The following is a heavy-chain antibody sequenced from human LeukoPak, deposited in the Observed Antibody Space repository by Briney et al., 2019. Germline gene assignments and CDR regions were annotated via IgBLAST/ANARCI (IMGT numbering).Heavy chain of an antibody. J-gene: IGHJ2*01. CDR2: IIPILGIA. CDR1: GGTFSSYA. CDR3: ARDRAMVRGVVNWYFDL. Sequence: ASVKVSCKASGGTFSSYAISWVRQAPGQGLEWMGRIIPILGIANYAQKFQGRVTITADKSTSTAYMELSSLRSEDTAVYYCARDRAMVRGVVNWYFDLWGRGTLVTVSS. V-gene: IGHV1-69*04. D-gene: IGHD3-10*01.